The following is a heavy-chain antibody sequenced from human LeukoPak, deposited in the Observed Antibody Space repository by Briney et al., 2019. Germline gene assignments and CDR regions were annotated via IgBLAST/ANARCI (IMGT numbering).Heavy chain of an antibody. V-gene: IGHV3-53*01. D-gene: IGHD6-19*01. CDR1: GFTVSSNY. CDR2: IYSGGST. Sequence: GGSLRLSCAASGFTVSSNYMSWVRQAPGKGLEWVSVIYSGGSTYYADSAKGRFTISRDNSKNTLYLQMNSLRAEDTAVYYCARSIAVAGNYGMDVWGQGTTVTVSS. J-gene: IGHJ6*02. CDR3: ARSIAVAGNYGMDV.